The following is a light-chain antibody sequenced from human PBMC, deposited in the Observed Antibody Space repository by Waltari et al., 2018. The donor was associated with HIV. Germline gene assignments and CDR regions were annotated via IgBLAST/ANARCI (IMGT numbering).Light chain of an antibody. Sequence: QSALTQPRSVSGSPGQSVTISCRGSSTDIGDYNYVSWYQQHPGQVPKLVIFDVSKRPSGVPERFSGSKSVNTASLTISGLQAEDEADYYCCSYAGTYTWVFGGGTRLTVL. CDR3: CSYAGTYTWV. CDR1: STDIGDYNY. CDR2: DVS. V-gene: IGLV2-11*01. J-gene: IGLJ2*01.